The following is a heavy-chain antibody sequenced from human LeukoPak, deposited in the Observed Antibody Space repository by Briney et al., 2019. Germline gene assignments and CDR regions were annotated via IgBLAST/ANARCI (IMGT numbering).Heavy chain of an antibody. D-gene: IGHD1-26*01. J-gene: IGHJ4*02. V-gene: IGHV3-48*03. CDR1: GFTFSSYE. CDR3: ATLGATPDY. CDR2: ISSSGSTI. Sequence: GGSLRLSCAASGFTFSSYEMNWVRQAPGKGLEWVLYISSSGSTIYYADSVKGRFTISRDNAKNSLYLQMNSLRAEDTAVYYCATLGATPDYWGQGTLVTVSS.